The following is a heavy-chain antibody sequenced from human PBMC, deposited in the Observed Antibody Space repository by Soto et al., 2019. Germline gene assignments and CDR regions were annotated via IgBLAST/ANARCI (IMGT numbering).Heavy chain of an antibody. Sequence: AVSGGSISSSNWWSWVRQPPGKGLEWIGEIYHSGSTNYNPSLKSRVTISVDKSKNQFSLKLSSVTAADTATYYCAHVVVVVANYGMDVWGQGTTVTVSS. V-gene: IGHV4-4*02. J-gene: IGHJ6*02. CDR2: IYHSGST. CDR3: AHVVVVVANYGMDV. D-gene: IGHD2-15*01. CDR1: GGSISSSNW.